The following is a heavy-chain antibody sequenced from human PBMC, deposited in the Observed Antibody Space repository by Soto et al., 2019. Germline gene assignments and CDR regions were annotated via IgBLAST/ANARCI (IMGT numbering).Heavy chain of an antibody. CDR3: ARDRYYDSSGYYYVFDY. V-gene: IGHV4-39*02. D-gene: IGHD3-22*01. CDR2: IYYSWST. Sequence: PSDTLSLTCTFSGGSISSSSYYWVCIRQPPGEGLEWIGSIYYSWSTYYNPSLKSRVTISVDTSKNQFSLKLSSVTAADTAVYYCARDRYYDSSGYYYVFDYWGQGTLVTVSS. J-gene: IGHJ4*02. CDR1: GGSISSSSYY.